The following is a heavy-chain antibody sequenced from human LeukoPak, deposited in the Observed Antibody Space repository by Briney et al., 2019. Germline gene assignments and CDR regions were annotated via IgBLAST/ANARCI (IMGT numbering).Heavy chain of an antibody. CDR3: AKGQPQRPFDY. V-gene: IGHV3-43D*03. J-gene: IGHJ4*02. D-gene: IGHD6-25*01. CDR1: GFTFDDYA. Sequence: GGSLRLSCAASGFTFDDYAMHWVRQAPGKGLEWVSLISWDGGSTFYADSVKGRFTISRDNSKNSLYLQMNSLRAEDTAVYYCAKGQPQRPFDYWGRGTLVTVSS. CDR2: ISWDGGST.